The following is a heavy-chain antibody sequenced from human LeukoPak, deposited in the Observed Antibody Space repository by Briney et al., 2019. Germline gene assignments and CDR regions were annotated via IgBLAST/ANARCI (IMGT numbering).Heavy chain of an antibody. CDR2: INPSGGST. D-gene: IGHD5-18*01. V-gene: IGHV1-46*01. Sequence: ASVKVSCKASGYTFTSYYMHWVRQAPGQGLECLGIINPSGGSTTYAQKLQGRVTMTRDMSTSTVYMELSSLRSEDTAVYYCARDLYTYGPGGYWGQGTLVTVSS. J-gene: IGHJ4*02. CDR3: ARDLYTYGPGGY. CDR1: GYTFTSYY.